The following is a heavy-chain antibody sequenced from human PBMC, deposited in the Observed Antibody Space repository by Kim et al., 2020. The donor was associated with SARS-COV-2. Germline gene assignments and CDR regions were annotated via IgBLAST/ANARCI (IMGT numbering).Heavy chain of an antibody. CDR3: ARDPANYYGMDV. CDR2: IYSGGST. J-gene: IGHJ6*02. Sequence: GGSLRLSCAASGFTVSSNYMSWVRQAPGKGLEWVSVIYSGGSTYYADSVKGRFTISRQNSKNTLYLQMNSLRAEDTAVYYCARDPANYYGMDVWGQGTTVTVSS. V-gene: IGHV3-53*04. CDR1: GFTVSSNY.